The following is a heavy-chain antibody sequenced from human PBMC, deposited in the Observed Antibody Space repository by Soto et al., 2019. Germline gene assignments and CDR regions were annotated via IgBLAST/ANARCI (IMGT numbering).Heavy chain of an antibody. CDR1: GDSVSSDRYF. CDR3: ARIVVGATVDL. Sequence: SETLSLTCSLSGDSVSSDRYFWTWIRQPPGTGLEWIAYISYTGDTNYNPSLKSRVTISVDTSRNQFSLPLTSVTAADTAVYFCARIVVGATVDLWGQGSLVTVSS. J-gene: IGHJ5*02. D-gene: IGHD1-26*01. CDR2: ISYTGDT. V-gene: IGHV4-61*01.